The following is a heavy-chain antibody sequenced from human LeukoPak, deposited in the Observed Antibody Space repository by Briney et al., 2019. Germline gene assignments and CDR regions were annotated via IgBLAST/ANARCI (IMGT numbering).Heavy chain of an antibody. J-gene: IGHJ6*03. CDR1: GYSISSGYY. CDR3: ARAHYDFWSGSSYYYYYMDV. CDR2: IYHSGST. D-gene: IGHD3-3*01. Sequence: SETLSLTCSVSGYSISSGYYWGWIRQPPGKGLEWIGSIYHSGSTYYNPSLKSRVTISVDTSKNQFSLKLSSVTAADTAVYYCARAHYDFWSGSSYYYYYMDVWGKGTTVTVSS. V-gene: IGHV4-38-2*02.